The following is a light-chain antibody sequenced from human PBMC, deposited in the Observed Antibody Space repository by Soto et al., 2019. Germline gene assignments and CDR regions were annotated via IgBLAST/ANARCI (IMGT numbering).Light chain of an antibody. CDR2: DAY. CDR3: HQRTNWPIT. V-gene: IGKV3-11*01. CDR1: QSVDRY. J-gene: IGKJ5*01. Sequence: ETMLTQSPASLSLSPGERATLSCRASQSVDRYLAWYQQKPGQAPRLLIYDAYNRATGIPARFSGSGSGTDFTLTISSLEPEDFAVYYCHQRTNWPITFGQGTRLEI.